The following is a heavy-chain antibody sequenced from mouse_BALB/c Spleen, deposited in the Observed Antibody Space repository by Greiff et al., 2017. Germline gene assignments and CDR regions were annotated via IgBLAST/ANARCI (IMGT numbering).Heavy chain of an antibody. CDR3: AREGENLDY. Sequence: QVQLKQSGAELVRPGSSVKISCKASGYAFSSYWMNWVKQRPGQGLEWLGQIYPGDGDTNYNGKFKGKATLTAAKSSSTAYMQLSSLTSEDSAVYFCAREGENLDYWGQGTSVTVSS. CDR2: IYPGDGDT. V-gene: IGHV1-80*01. J-gene: IGHJ4*01. CDR1: GYAFSSYW.